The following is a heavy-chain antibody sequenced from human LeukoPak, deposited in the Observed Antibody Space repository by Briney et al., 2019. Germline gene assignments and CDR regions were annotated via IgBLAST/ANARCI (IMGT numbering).Heavy chain of an antibody. CDR1: GFTFDVYA. V-gene: IGHV3-9*01. J-gene: IGHJ4*02. Sequence: SLRLSCAPSGFTFDVYAMQWVRQAPGKGLEWVSGNSWKSGNIGYADSVKGRFTICRHNDKNSLYLQMNSLRAGDTALYYCAKEIGPVGYSYGSGLDYWGQGTLVTVSS. CDR3: AKEIGPVGYSYGSGLDY. CDR2: NSWKSGNI. D-gene: IGHD5-18*01.